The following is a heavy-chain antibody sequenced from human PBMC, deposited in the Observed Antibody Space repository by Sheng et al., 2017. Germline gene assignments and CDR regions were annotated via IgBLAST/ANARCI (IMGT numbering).Heavy chain of an antibody. CDR3: ATSMVRYYYYYYGMDV. J-gene: IGHJ6*02. CDR1: GGSFSGYY. Sequence: QVQLQQWGAGLLKPSETLSLTCAVYGGSFSGYYWSWIRQPPGKGLEWIGEINHSGSTNYNPSLKSRVTISVDTSKNQFSLKLSSVTAADTAVYYCATSMVRYYYYYYGMDVWGQGTTVTVSS. D-gene: IGHD3-10*01. CDR2: INHSGST. V-gene: IGHV4-34*01.